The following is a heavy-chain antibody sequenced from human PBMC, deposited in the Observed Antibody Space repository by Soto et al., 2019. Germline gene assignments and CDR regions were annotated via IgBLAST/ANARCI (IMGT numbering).Heavy chain of an antibody. CDR3: ARDPVMWIVGATSNY. CDR1: GGTFSSYT. CDR2: IIPILGIA. D-gene: IGHD1-26*01. Sequence: QVQLVHSGAEVKKPGSSVKVSCKASGGTFSSYTISWVRQAPGQGLEWMGRIIPILGIANYAQKFQGRVTITADKSTSTDYMELSSLRSEDTAVYYCARDPVMWIVGATSNYWGQGTLVTVSS. V-gene: IGHV1-69*04. J-gene: IGHJ4*02.